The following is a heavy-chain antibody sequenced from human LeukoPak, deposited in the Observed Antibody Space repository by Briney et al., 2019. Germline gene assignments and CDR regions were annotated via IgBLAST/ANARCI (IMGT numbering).Heavy chain of an antibody. CDR2: IIPILGIA. Sequence: GASVKVSCKASGGTFSSYAISWVRQAPGQGLEWMGRIIPILGIANYAQKFQGRVTITADKSTSTAYMELSSLRSEDTAVYYCAPQGGAAAGTDYWGEGTLVTVPS. D-gene: IGHD6-13*01. CDR3: APQGGAAAGTDY. CDR1: GGTFSSYA. V-gene: IGHV1-69*04. J-gene: IGHJ4*02.